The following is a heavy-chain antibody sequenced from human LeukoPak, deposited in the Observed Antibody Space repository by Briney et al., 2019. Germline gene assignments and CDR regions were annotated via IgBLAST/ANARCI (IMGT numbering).Heavy chain of an antibody. J-gene: IGHJ4*01. CDR2: LYHSGST. CDR1: GYSISSGYY. V-gene: IGHV4-38-2*01. CDR3: AGNRGTYQPYYFDY. D-gene: IGHD1-26*01. Sequence: SKTLSLTCAVSGYSISSGYYWGWIRQPPGKGLEWIGSLYHSGSTYYNPSLKSRVTISIDTSKSQFSLKLSSVTAPDTAVYYCAGNRGTYQPYYFDYWGQGTLVTVSS.